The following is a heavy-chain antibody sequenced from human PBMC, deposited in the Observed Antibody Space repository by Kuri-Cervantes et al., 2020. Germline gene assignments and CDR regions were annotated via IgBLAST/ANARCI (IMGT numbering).Heavy chain of an antibody. CDR1: GGSISSSNW. J-gene: IGHJ6*02. D-gene: IGHD3-9*01. CDR2: IYHSGST. CDR3: ARTRYDILTGYFYYYYGMDV. Sequence: SETLSLTCAVSGGSISSSNWWSWVRQPPGKGLEWIGEIYHSGSTNYNPSLKSRVTISVGKSKNQFSLKLSSVTAADTAVYYCARTRYDILTGYFYYYYGMDVWGQGTTVTVSS. V-gene: IGHV4-4*02.